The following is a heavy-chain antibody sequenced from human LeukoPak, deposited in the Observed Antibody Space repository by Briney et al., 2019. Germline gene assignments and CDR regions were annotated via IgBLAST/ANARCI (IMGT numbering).Heavy chain of an antibody. Sequence: GGSLRLSCAASGYTFSSSAMNWVRLAPGKGLEWVSSMSSSSSYIYYADSVKGRFAISRDNARYSLYLQMNSLRDEDTAVYYCARDFSAPLTLWGRGTLVTVSS. CDR3: ARDFSAPLTL. V-gene: IGHV3-21*01. CDR1: GYTFSSSA. J-gene: IGHJ2*01. CDR2: MSSSSSYI. D-gene: IGHD3-3*02.